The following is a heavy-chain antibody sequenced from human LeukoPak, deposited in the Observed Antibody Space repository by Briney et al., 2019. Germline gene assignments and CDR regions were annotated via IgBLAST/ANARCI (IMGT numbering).Heavy chain of an antibody. Sequence: PSETLSLTCAVYGGSFSGYYWSWIRQPPGKGLEWIGEINLSGSTNYSPSLKSRVTISVDTSKNQFSLKLSSVTAADTAVYYCARGKDSSGYYDGLGYWGQGTLVTVSS. CDR2: INLSGST. V-gene: IGHV4-34*01. CDR3: ARGKDSSGYYDGLGY. D-gene: IGHD3-22*01. CDR1: GGSFSGYY. J-gene: IGHJ4*02.